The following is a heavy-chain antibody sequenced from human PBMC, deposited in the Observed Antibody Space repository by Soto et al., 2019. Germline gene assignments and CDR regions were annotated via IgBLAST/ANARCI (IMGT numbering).Heavy chain of an antibody. CDR2: ISYDGSNK. Sequence: PGGSLRLSCAASGFTFSSYAMHWVRQAPGKGLEWVAVISYDGSNKYYADSVKGRFTISRDNSKNTLYLQMNSLRAEDTAVYYCARAPSYDSSGYYRVPLDYWGQGTLVTVSS. CDR1: GFTFSSYA. CDR3: ARAPSYDSSGYYRVPLDY. J-gene: IGHJ4*02. D-gene: IGHD3-22*01. V-gene: IGHV3-30-3*01.